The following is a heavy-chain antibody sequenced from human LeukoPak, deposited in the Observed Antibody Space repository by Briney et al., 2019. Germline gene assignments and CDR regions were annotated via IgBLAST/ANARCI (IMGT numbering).Heavy chain of an antibody. J-gene: IGHJ4*02. Sequence: ASVKVSCKVSGYTLTELSMHWVRQAPGKGLEWMGGFDPEDGETIYAQKFQGRVTMTEDTSTSTAYMEVRSLRSDDTAVYYCAREESIGSYQFLNEYWGQGTLVTVSS. D-gene: IGHD1-26*01. CDR3: AREESIGSYQFLNEY. CDR2: FDPEDGET. CDR1: GYTLTELS. V-gene: IGHV1-24*01.